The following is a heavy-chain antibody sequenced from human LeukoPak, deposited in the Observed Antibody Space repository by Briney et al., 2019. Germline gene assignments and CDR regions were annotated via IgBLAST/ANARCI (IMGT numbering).Heavy chain of an antibody. V-gene: IGHV3-7*01. CDR2: IKADRSEK. CDR3: TMGVELLPY. Sequence: GGSLRLSCAASGFTFSSSWMSWVRQAPGKRLEWVANIKADRSEKHYVDSVKGRFTISRDNAKTSLYLQMNSLRVEDTAVYYCTMGVELLPYWGQGTLVTVSS. J-gene: IGHJ4*02. CDR1: GFTFSSSW. D-gene: IGHD1-26*01.